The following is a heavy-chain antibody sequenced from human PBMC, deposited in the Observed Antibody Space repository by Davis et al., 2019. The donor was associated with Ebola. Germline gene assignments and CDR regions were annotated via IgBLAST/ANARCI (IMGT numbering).Heavy chain of an antibody. V-gene: IGHV1-2*06. CDR1: GYTFTGYY. Sequence: ASVKVSCKASGYTFTGYYMHWVRQAPGQGLEWMGRINPNSGGTNYAQKFQGRVTMTRDTSISTAYMELSRLRSDDTAVYYCARDRGYYDSSGPFDYWGQGTLVTVSS. CDR2: INPNSGGT. J-gene: IGHJ4*02. CDR3: ARDRGYYDSSGPFDY. D-gene: IGHD3-22*01.